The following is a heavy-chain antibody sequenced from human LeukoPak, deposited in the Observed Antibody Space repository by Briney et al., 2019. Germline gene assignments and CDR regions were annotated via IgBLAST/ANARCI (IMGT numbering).Heavy chain of an antibody. Sequence: PSETLSLTCAVYGGSFSGYYWTWIRQPPGKGLEWIGEINHRGSTNYNPSLKSRVTISVDTSKNQFSLKLSSVTAADTAVYYCARRGIVGAPAGSGYFDLWGRGTLVTISS. CDR2: INHRGST. CDR3: ARRGIVGAPAGSGYFDL. CDR1: GGSFSGYY. V-gene: IGHV4-34*01. D-gene: IGHD1-26*01. J-gene: IGHJ2*01.